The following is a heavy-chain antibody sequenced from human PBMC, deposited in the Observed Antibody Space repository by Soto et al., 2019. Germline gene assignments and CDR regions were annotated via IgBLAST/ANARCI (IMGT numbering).Heavy chain of an antibody. CDR1: GFTFSSYA. D-gene: IGHD5-12*01. Sequence: GGSLRLSCAASGFTFSSYAMHWVRQAPGKGLEWVAVISYDGSNKYYADSVKGRFTISRDNSKNTLYLQMNSLRAEDTAVYYCARVQYSGYEYYYYGMDVWGQGTTVTVSS. CDR2: ISYDGSNK. CDR3: ARVQYSGYEYYYYGMDV. J-gene: IGHJ6*02. V-gene: IGHV3-30-3*01.